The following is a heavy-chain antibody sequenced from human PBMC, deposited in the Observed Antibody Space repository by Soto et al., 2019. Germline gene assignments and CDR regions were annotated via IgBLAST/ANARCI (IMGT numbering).Heavy chain of an antibody. CDR3: AASPDYGPQFDF. J-gene: IGHJ4*02. V-gene: IGHV3-7*01. Sequence: GGSLRLSCAASGFAFSSYWINWVRQAPGKGLEWVANIKQDGSEKYYVDSVKGRFTISRDSAENSVYLQMHSLRAEDTAVYYCAASPDYGPQFDFWGQGSLVTVSS. CDR2: IKQDGSEK. D-gene: IGHD4-17*01. CDR1: GFAFSSYW.